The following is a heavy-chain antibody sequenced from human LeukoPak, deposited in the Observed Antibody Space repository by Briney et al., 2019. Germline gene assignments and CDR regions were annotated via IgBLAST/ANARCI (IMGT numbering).Heavy chain of an antibody. CDR3: ARAQPRLSGGNPLDY. CDR1: GGTFSSYA. D-gene: IGHD4-23*01. Sequence: SSVKVSCKASGGTFSSYAISWVRQAPGQGLEWMGGIIPIFGTANYAQEFQGRVTITTDESTSTAYMELSSLRSEDTAVYYCARAQPRLSGGNPLDYWGQGTLVTVSS. V-gene: IGHV1-69*05. J-gene: IGHJ4*02. CDR2: IIPIFGTA.